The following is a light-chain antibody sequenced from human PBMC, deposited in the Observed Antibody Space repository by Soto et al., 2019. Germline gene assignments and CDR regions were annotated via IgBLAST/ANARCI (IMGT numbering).Light chain of an antibody. CDR2: DAY. V-gene: IGKV1-5*01. J-gene: IGKJ5*01. CDR3: QQSYSTPIT. CDR1: QSISSW. Sequence: DIQMTQSPSTLSASVGDRSTTTGRASQSISSWLAWYQQKPGKATKLLIYDAYSLESGVTSRFSGSGSGTDFTLTISSLQPEDFATYYCQQSYSTPITFGPGTRLEIK.